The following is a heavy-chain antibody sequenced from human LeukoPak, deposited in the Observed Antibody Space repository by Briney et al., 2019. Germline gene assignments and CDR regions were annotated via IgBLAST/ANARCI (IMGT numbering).Heavy chain of an antibody. D-gene: IGHD3-16*01. V-gene: IGHV3-48*03. CDR1: GFTFSTYE. J-gene: IGHJ3*02. Sequence: GGSPRLSCAASGFTFSTYELYWVRQAPGKGLEWISYISSSSTTIKYADSVRGRFTISRDDARESLYLQMNSLRAEDTAIYYCGASRQYVGAFDIWGQGTLVTVSS. CDR3: GASRQYVGAFDI. CDR2: ISSSSTTI.